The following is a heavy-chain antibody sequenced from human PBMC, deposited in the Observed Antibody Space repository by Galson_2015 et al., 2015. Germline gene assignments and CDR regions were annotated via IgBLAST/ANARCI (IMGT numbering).Heavy chain of an antibody. J-gene: IGHJ4*02. Sequence: PGKRQEWLGQIKEDGSEKYYVDSVKGRFTISRDNAKNSLFLQINSLRDDDTAVYYCAREYCSSTSCLFDYWGQGTPVTVSS. V-gene: IGHV3-7*01. CDR3: AREYCSSTSCLFDY. CDR2: IKEDGSEK. D-gene: IGHD2-2*01.